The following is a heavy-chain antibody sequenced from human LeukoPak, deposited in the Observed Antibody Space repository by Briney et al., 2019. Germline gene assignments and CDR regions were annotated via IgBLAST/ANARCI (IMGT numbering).Heavy chain of an antibody. CDR1: GGSISSGGYY. CDR3: ARRTFSWAAVAGPSYYFDY. Sequence: RSSETLSLTCTVSGGSISSGGYYWSWIRQPPGKGLEWIGEINHSGSTNYNPSLKSRVTISVDTSRNQFSLKLSSVTAADTAVYYCARRTFSWAAVAGPSYYFDYWGQGTLVTVSS. D-gene: IGHD6-19*01. V-gene: IGHV4-39*07. CDR2: INHSGST. J-gene: IGHJ4*02.